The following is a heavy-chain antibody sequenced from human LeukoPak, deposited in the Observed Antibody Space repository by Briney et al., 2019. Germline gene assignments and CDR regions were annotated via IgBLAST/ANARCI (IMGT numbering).Heavy chain of an antibody. Sequence: GGSLRLSCAASGFTFSSYAMSWVRQAPGKGLEWVSAISGSGGTTYHADSVKGRFTISRDNSKNTLYLQMNSPRAEDTAVYYCAKDPWELNYFDYWGQGTLVTVSS. D-gene: IGHD1-26*01. V-gene: IGHV3-23*01. CDR2: ISGSGGTT. CDR3: AKDPWELNYFDY. CDR1: GFTFSSYA. J-gene: IGHJ4*02.